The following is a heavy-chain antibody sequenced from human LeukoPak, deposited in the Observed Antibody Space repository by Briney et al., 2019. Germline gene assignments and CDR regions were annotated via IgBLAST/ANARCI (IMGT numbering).Heavy chain of an antibody. CDR1: GFTFSSYW. Sequence: GGSLRLSCAASGFTFSSYWMSWVRQAPGKGLEWVANIKQDGSEKYYVDSVKGRFTIFRDNAKNSLYLQMNSLRAEDTAVYYCARAQGYSGYDYRYWGQGTLVTVSS. V-gene: IGHV3-7*01. CDR2: IKQDGSEK. D-gene: IGHD5-12*01. CDR3: ARAQGYSGYDYRY. J-gene: IGHJ4*02.